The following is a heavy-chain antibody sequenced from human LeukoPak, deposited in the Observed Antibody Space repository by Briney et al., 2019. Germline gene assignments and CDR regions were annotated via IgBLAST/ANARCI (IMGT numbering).Heavy chain of an antibody. CDR3: ARDGDTVLTRGYYYYMDV. CDR2: ISSSSSTI. J-gene: IGHJ6*03. D-gene: IGHD4-23*01. V-gene: IGHV3-48*01. CDR1: GFTFSSYS. Sequence: GGSLRLSCAASGFTFSSYSMNWVRQAPGKGLEWVSYISSSSSTIYYADSVKGRFTISRDNAKNSLYLQMNSLRAEDTALYYCARDGDTVLTRGYYYYMDVWGKGTTVTVSS.